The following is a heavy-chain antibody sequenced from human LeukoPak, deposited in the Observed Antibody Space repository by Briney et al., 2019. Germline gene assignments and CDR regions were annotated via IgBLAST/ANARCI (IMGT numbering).Heavy chain of an antibody. J-gene: IGHJ4*02. CDR2: ISYDGSNK. D-gene: IGHD6-6*01. CDR3: GKDLSGSSGVAY. V-gene: IGHV3-30-3*02. CDR1: GIIFSSYA. Sequence: GGSLRLSCAASGIIFSSYAMHWVRQAPGKGLEWVAVISYDGSNKYYAESVKGRFTISRDNSRNTLYLQMNSLRVEDTAVYYCGKDLSGSSGVAYWGQGTLVTVSS.